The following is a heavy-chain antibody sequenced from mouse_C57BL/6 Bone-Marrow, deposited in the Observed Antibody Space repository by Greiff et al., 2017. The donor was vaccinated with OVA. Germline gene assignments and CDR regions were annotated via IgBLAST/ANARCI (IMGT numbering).Heavy chain of an antibody. J-gene: IGHJ3*01. Sequence: EVQGVESGEGLVKPGGSLKLSCAASGFTFSSYAMSWVRQTPEKRLEWVAYISSGGDYIYYADTVKGRFTISRDNARNTLYLQMSSLKSEDTAMYYCTRDRRYYSNYFAWFAYWGQGTLVTVSA. CDR2: ISSGGDYI. D-gene: IGHD2-5*01. CDR3: TRDRRYYSNYFAWFAY. CDR1: GFTFSSYA. V-gene: IGHV5-9-1*02.